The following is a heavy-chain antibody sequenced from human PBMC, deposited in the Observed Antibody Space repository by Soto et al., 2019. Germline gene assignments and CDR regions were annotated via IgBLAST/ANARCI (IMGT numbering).Heavy chain of an antibody. V-gene: IGHV1-69*01. CDR2: IIPIFGAA. CDR3: ARDVVGGDYFGDDY. Sequence: QVQLVQSGAEVKKPGSSVKVSCKASGGTFSTYSISWVRQAPGQGLEWMGGIIPIFGAANYAQKFQGRVTITADESTSTVYMDLSSLRSEDTAVYYCARDVVGGDYFGDDYWGQGTLVTVSS. CDR1: GGTFSTYS. D-gene: IGHD4-17*01. J-gene: IGHJ4*02.